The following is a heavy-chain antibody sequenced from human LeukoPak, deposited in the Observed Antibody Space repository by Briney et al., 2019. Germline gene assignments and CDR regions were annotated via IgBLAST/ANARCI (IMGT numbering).Heavy chain of an antibody. CDR3: ARDRYCGGDCYYWHFDL. D-gene: IGHD2-21*02. CDR2: IGWNSART. V-gene: IGHV3-9*01. Sequence: GGSLRLSCTASESTFDHAMHWVRQTPGKGLEWVSGIGWNSARTGYADSVRGRFVISRDNSKDTLYLQMNSLRVEDTAVYYCARDRYCGGDCYYWHFDLWGRGTLVTVSS. CDR1: ESTFDHA. J-gene: IGHJ2*01.